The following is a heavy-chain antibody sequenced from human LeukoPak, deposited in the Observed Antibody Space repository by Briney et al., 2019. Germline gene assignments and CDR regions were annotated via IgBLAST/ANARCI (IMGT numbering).Heavy chain of an antibody. CDR2: INHSGST. J-gene: IGHJ5*02. V-gene: IGHV4-34*01. D-gene: IGHD3-16*01. CDR3: ARGRVMITFGGVRYNWFDP. Sequence: PSETLSLTCAVYGGSFSGYYWSWLRQPPGKGLEWIGEINHSGSTNYNPSLKSRVTISVDTSKNQFSLKLSSVTAADTAVYYCARGRVMITFGGVRYNWFDPWGQGTLVTVSS. CDR1: GGSFSGYY.